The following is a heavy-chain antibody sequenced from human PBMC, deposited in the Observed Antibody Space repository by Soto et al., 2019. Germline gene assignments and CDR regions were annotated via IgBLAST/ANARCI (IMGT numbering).Heavy chain of an antibody. CDR1: GYAFSNYG. CDR2: ISADNGNA. D-gene: IGHD2-15*01. Sequence: ASVKVSCKASGYAFSNYGISWVRQAPGQGLEWMGWISADNGNAEYEQKFQGRVTMTTDTSTSTAYMDLRSLRSEDTAVYYCARGYCSGGSCYVQYYYYGMDVWGQGTTVTVSS. J-gene: IGHJ6*02. V-gene: IGHV1-18*01. CDR3: ARGYCSGGSCYVQYYYYGMDV.